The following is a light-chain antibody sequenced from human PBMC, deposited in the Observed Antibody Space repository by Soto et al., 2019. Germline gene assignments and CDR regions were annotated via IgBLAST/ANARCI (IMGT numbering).Light chain of an antibody. CDR1: SSNIGSNT. Sequence: QSALTQPPSASGTPGQSVTISCSGSSSNIGSNTVNWYQQLPGTAPKLLIDSNNQRPSGVPDRFSGAKSGTSASLAISGLQSEDQADYYCAAWDDSLNCFYVFGTGTKLTV. V-gene: IGLV1-44*01. CDR3: AAWDDSLNCFYV. CDR2: SNN. J-gene: IGLJ1*01.